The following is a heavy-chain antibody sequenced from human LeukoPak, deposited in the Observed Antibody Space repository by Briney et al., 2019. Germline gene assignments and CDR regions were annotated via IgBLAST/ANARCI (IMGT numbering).Heavy chain of an antibody. J-gene: IGHJ4*02. Sequence: SETLSLTCTVSGGSISSYYWSWIRQPPGKGLEWIGYIYYSGSTNYNPSLKSRVTISVDTSKNQFSLKLSSVTAADTAVYYCARRSRVYCTNGVCYLFDYWGQGTLVTVSS. CDR3: ARRSRVYCTNGVCYLFDY. CDR1: GGSISSYY. D-gene: IGHD2-8*01. V-gene: IGHV4-59*08. CDR2: IYYSGST.